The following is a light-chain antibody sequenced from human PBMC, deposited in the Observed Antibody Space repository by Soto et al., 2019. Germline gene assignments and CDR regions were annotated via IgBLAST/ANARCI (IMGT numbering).Light chain of an antibody. CDR3: QQYATSSYT. Sequence: EIVLTQSPRTLSLSPGERATLSCRASQTPSDNNLAWFQQRPGQAPRLLIYGASYRETGIPDRFAGSGSGTDFTLTFSRLEPEDFAVYYCQQYATSSYTFGQGTKLEIK. CDR2: GAS. J-gene: IGKJ2*01. CDR1: QTPSDNN. V-gene: IGKV3-20*01.